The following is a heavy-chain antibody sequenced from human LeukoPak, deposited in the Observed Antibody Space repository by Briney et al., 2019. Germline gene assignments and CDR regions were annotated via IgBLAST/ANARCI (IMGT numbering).Heavy chain of an antibody. V-gene: IGHV3-30*18. J-gene: IGHJ6*02. Sequence: GGSLRLSCAASGFTFSSYGMHWVRQAPGKGLEWVAVITYDGSNKYYADSVKGRFTISRDNSKNTLYLQMNSLRAEDTAVYYCAKVPQVFTILGGMDVWGQGTTVTVSS. CDR1: GFTFSSYG. D-gene: IGHD3-9*01. CDR3: AKVPQVFTILGGMDV. CDR2: ITYDGSNK.